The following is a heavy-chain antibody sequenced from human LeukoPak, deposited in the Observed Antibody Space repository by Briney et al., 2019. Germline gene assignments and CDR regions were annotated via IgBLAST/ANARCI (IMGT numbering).Heavy chain of an antibody. Sequence: GGSLRLSCKGSGYSFTSYWIGWVRQMPGKRLEWIGIIYPGDSDTRYSPSFQGHVSISADKSINTAYLHWSSLKASDTAIYFCARRRWSTGWYAYWGQGTQVTVSS. J-gene: IGHJ4*02. V-gene: IGHV5-51*01. CDR1: GYSFTSYW. CDR2: IYPGDSDT. CDR3: ARRRWSTGWYAY. D-gene: IGHD6-19*01.